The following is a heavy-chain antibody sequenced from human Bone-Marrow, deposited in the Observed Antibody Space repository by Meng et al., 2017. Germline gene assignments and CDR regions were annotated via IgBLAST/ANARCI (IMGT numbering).Heavy chain of an antibody. Sequence: ASVKVSCKTSGYSFHIYGVNWVRQAPGQGLEWMGWISGYNGDTKYRQSIQGRVTMTTETSTSTAYLGLRSLTSDDTAVYYCTRVSGGSFVGAADYWGQGTLVTVSS. CDR2: ISGYNGDT. CDR3: TRVSGGSFVGAADY. D-gene: IGHD1-26*01. J-gene: IGHJ4*02. V-gene: IGHV1-18*01. CDR1: GYSFHIYG.